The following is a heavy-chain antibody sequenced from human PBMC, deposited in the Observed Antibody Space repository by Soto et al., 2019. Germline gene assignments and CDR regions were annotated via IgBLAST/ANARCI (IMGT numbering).Heavy chain of an antibody. Sequence: PGGSLRLSCTASGFTFGDYAMSWVRQAPGKGLEWVGFVRSKAYGGTTEYAASVKGRFTISRDDSKSIAYLQMNSLKTEDTAVYYCTRGSITIFRVVNYGMDVWGQGTTVTVSS. CDR3: TRGSITIFRVVNYGMDV. CDR2: VRSKAYGGTT. J-gene: IGHJ6*02. CDR1: GFTFGDYA. V-gene: IGHV3-49*04. D-gene: IGHD3-3*01.